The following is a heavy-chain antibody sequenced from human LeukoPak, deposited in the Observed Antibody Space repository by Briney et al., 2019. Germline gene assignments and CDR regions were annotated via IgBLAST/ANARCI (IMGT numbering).Heavy chain of an antibody. CDR2: IYHSGST. V-gene: IGHV4-38-2*02. D-gene: IGHD3-22*01. J-gene: IGHJ3*02. Sequence: SETLSLTCAVSGYSISSGYYWGWIRQPPGKGLEWIGSIYHSGSTYYNPSLKSRVTISVDTSKNQFSLKLSSVTAADTAVYYCAREVTYYYDSSGYEDAFDIWGQGTMVTVSS. CDR1: GYSISSGYY. CDR3: AREVTYYYDSSGYEDAFDI.